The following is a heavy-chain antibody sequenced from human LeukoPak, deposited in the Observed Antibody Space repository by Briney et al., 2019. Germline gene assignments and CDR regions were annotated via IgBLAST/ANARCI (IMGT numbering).Heavy chain of an antibody. Sequence: GGSLRLSCAASGFTFSSYAMSWVRQAPGKGLEWVSAISGSGGSTYYADSVKGRFTISRDNSKNTLYLQMNSLRAEDTAVYYCAKNYGDYENYYYYYMDVWGKGTTVTVSS. CDR2: ISGSGGST. CDR1: GFTFSSYA. V-gene: IGHV3-23*01. J-gene: IGHJ6*03. D-gene: IGHD4-17*01. CDR3: AKNYGDYENYYYYYMDV.